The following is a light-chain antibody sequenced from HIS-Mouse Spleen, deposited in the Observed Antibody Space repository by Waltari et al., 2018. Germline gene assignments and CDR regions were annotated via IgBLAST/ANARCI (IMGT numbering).Light chain of an antibody. J-gene: IGKJ1*01. CDR2: GAS. CDR3: QQYGSSPPWT. CDR1: QSVSSSY. V-gene: IGKV3-20*01. Sequence: EIELTQSPGTLSLSQGERATHSCRASQSVSSSYLAWYQQKPGQAPRLLIYGASSRATGIPDRFSGSGSGTDFTLTISRLEPEDFAVYYCQQYGSSPPWTFGQGTKVEIK.